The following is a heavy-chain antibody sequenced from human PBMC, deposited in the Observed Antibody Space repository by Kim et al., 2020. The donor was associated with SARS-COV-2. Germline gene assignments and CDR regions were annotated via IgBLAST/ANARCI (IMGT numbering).Heavy chain of an antibody. Sequence: SETLSLTCTVSGGSISSSSYYWGWIRQPPGKGLEWIGSIYYSGSTYYNPSLKSRVTISVDTSKNQFSLKLSSVTAADTAVYYCARGPPIPPSTGWFDPWGQGTLVTVSS. CDR1: GGSISSSSYY. D-gene: IGHD1-1*01. J-gene: IGHJ5*02. CDR2: IYYSGST. CDR3: ARGPPIPPSTGWFDP. V-gene: IGHV4-39*07.